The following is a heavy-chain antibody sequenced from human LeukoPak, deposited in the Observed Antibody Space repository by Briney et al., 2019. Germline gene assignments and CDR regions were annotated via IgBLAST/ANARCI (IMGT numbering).Heavy chain of an antibody. CDR3: ARTEVAAAGNQIFDY. D-gene: IGHD6-13*01. CDR1: GGSISSGGYY. J-gene: IGHJ4*02. CDR2: IYYSGST. Sequence: SETLSLTCTVSGGSISSGGYYCSWIRQHPGKGLEWIGYIYYSGSTYYNPSLKSRVTISVDTSKNQFSLKLSSVTAADTAAYYCARTEVAAAGNQIFDYWGQRTLVTVSS. V-gene: IGHV4-31*03.